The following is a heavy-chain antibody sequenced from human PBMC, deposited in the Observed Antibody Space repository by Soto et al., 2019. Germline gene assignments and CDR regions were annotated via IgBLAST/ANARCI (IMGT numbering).Heavy chain of an antibody. J-gene: IGHJ4*02. V-gene: IGHV1-18*01. CDR2: VSTYNGNT. CDR1: GYTFTYYG. D-gene: IGHD3-10*01. Sequence: ASVKVSCKAPGYTFTYYGVSWLRQAPGQGLEWMGWVSTYNGNTNYAQRFQGRITMTTDTSTNTVYMELRSLRSDDTAVYYCARDDLRTHYFDYWGQGTLVTVSS. CDR3: ARDDLRTHYFDY.